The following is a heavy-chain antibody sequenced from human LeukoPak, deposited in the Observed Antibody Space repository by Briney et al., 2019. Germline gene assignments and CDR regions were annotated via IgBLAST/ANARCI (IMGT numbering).Heavy chain of an antibody. CDR1: GYTFTIYY. V-gene: IGHV1-2*02. Sequence: ASVKVSCKASGYTFTIYYMHWVRQAPGQGLEWMEWINPNSGATSYAQRFQGRVTMTRDTSISTACMELSGLTSDDTAVYYCARNPPYCTSTSCYNDYWGQGTLVTVSS. CDR2: INPNSGAT. D-gene: IGHD2-2*02. CDR3: ARNPPYCTSTSCYNDY. J-gene: IGHJ4*02.